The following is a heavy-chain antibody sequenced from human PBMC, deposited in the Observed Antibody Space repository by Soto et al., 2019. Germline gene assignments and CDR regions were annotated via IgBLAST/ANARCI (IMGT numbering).Heavy chain of an antibody. Sequence: PGGSLRPSCAASGFTFSSYSMNWVRQAPGKGLEWVSSISSSSSYIYYADSVKGRFTISRDNAKNPLYLQMNSLRAEDTAVYYCARDRNYYDSSGFDYWGQGTLVTVSS. CDR1: GFTFSSYS. CDR2: ISSSSSYI. V-gene: IGHV3-21*01. J-gene: IGHJ4*02. D-gene: IGHD3-22*01. CDR3: ARDRNYYDSSGFDY.